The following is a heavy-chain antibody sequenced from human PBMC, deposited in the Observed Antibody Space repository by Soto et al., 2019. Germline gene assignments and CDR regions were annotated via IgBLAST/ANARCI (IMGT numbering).Heavy chain of an antibody. J-gene: IGHJ5*02. CDR2: IYYSGST. CDR1: GGSISSSSYY. Sequence: QLQLQESCPGLVKPSETLSLTCTVSGGSISSSSYYWGWIRQPPGKGLEWIGSIYYSGSTYYNPSLKSRVTISVNTSKNQFSLKLSSVTAADTAVYYCARHILSRGAQLVSAAFDPWGQGTLVTVSS. D-gene: IGHD6-13*01. CDR3: ARHILSRGAQLVSAAFDP. V-gene: IGHV4-39*01.